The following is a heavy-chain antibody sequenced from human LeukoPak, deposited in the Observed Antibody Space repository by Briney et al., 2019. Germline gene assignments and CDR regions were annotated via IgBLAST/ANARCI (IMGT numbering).Heavy chain of an antibody. CDR3: ARLSYDSSDFHYMDV. D-gene: IGHD3-22*01. Sequence: GESLKISCKGSGYSFTSYWIGWVRQMPGKGLEWMRIIYPGDSDTRYSPSFQGQVTISADKSISTAFLQWSSLKASDTAMYYCARLSYDSSDFHYMDVWGKGTTVTISS. J-gene: IGHJ6*03. V-gene: IGHV5-51*01. CDR2: IYPGDSDT. CDR1: GYSFTSYW.